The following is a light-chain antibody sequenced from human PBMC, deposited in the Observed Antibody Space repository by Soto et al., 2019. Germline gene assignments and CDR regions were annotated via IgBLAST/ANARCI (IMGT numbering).Light chain of an antibody. CDR3: SSFTSSVTYV. V-gene: IGLV2-14*01. J-gene: IGLJ1*01. CDR2: DVS. Sequence: QSVLTPPASVSGSPGQSITISCTGTSSDVGGHNSVSWYRQDPGKAPKLMIYDVSNRPSEDSDRFSGSKSGNTASPTISGLQIEDEADYNCSSFTSSVTYVFGTGTKVTVL. CDR1: SSDVGGHNS.